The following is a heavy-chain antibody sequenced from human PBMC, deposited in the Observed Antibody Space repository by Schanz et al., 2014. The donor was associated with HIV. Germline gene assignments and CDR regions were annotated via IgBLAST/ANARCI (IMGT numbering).Heavy chain of an antibody. Sequence: QVQLVQSGSEVKKPGASMNVSCKASGYTFSRYYLIHWVRQATGQGLEWMGWMNPNSGNTGYAQKFRGRVTMTRNTSTGTAYMELSSLRSDDTAVYYCARGRRDVSMIVLYWLDPWGQGTLVTVSS. CDR3: ARGRRDVSMIVLYWLDP. J-gene: IGHJ5*02. D-gene: IGHD3-22*01. CDR1: GYTFSRYY. V-gene: IGHV1-8*01. CDR2: MNPNSGNT.